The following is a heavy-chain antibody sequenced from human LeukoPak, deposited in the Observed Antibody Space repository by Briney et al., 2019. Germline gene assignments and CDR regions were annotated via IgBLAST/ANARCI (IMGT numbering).Heavy chain of an antibody. CDR3: ARALTYYFDY. CDR1: GGSFSGYY. V-gene: IGHV4-34*01. Sequence: SETLSLTCAVYGGSFSGYYWSWIRQPPGKGLEWIGEINHSGSTNYNPFLKSRVTISVDTSKSQFSLKLSSVTAADTAVYYCARALTYYFDYWGQGTLVTVSS. J-gene: IGHJ4*02. CDR2: INHSGST.